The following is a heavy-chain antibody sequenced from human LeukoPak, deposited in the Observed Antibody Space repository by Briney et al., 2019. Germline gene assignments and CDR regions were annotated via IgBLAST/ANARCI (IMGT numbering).Heavy chain of an antibody. CDR3: AKDSYGMDV. J-gene: IGHJ6*02. V-gene: IGHV3-30*18. CDR2: ISYDGSNK. Sequence: GGSLRLSCAASGFTFSSYGMHWVLQAPGKGLEWVAVISYDGSNKYYADSVKGRFTISRDNSKNTLYLQMNSLRAEDTAVYYCAKDSYGMDVWGQGTTVTASS. CDR1: GFTFSSYG.